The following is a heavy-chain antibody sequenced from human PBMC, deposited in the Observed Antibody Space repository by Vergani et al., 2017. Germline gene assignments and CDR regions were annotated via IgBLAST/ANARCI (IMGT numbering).Heavy chain of an antibody. CDR3: ARCVLGYCSSTSCYANYYYYMDV. J-gene: IGHJ6*03. CDR1: GGTFSSYA. D-gene: IGHD2-2*01. CDR2: IIPIFGTA. V-gene: IGHV1-69*14. Sequence: QVQLVQSGAEVKKPGSSVKVSCKASGGTFSSYAISWVRQAPGQGLEWMGRIIPIFGTANYAQKFQGRVTITADKSTSTAYMELSSLRSEDTAVYYCARCVLGYCSSTSCYANYYYYMDVWGKGTTVTVSS.